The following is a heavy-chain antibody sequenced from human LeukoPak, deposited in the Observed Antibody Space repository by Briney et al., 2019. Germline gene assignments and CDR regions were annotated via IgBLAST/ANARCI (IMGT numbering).Heavy chain of an antibody. V-gene: IGHV4-34*01. D-gene: IGHD3-22*01. CDR2: INHSGST. J-gene: IGHJ4*02. CDR3: ARDSRSSAVSGGFDY. CDR1: GGSFSGYY. Sequence: SETLSLTCAVYGGSFSGYYWSWIRQPPVKGLEWIGEINHSGSTNYNPSLKSRVTISVDTSKNQFSLKLSSVTAADTAVYYCARDSRSSAVSGGFDYWGQGTLVTVSS.